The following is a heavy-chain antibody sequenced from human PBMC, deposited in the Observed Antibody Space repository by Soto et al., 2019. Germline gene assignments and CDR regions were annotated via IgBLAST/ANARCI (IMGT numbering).Heavy chain of an antibody. Sequence: QVQLVQSGAEVKKPGSSVKVSCKASGGTFSSYTISWVRQAPGQGLEWMGRIIPILGIANYAQKFQGRVTIPADKSTSTAYMELSSLRSEDTAVYYCAIYGSGRTFDSWGQGPLVTVSS. J-gene: IGHJ4*02. CDR2: IIPILGIA. CDR3: AIYGSGRTFDS. CDR1: GGTFSSYT. V-gene: IGHV1-69*02. D-gene: IGHD3-10*01.